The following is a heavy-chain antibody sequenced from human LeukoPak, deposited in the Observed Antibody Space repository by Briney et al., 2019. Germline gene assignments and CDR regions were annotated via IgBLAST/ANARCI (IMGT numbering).Heavy chain of an antibody. CDR3: ARDTTVLFYFDY. CDR1: GGSISSYY. V-gene: IGHV4-59*12. CDR2: IYYSGST. J-gene: IGHJ4*02. Sequence: SETLSLTCTVSGGSISSYYWSRIRQPPGKGLEWIGYIYYSGSTNYNPSLKSRVTISIDTSKNQFSLKLSSVTAADTAVYYCARDTTVLFYFDYWGQGTLVTVSS. D-gene: IGHD1-26*01.